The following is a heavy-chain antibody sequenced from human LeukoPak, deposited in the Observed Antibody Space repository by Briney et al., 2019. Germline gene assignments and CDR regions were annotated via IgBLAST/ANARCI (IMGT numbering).Heavy chain of an antibody. CDR1: GFTFSSSA. CDR2: ISNNGGYT. Sequence: AGGSLRLSCAASGFTFSSSAMSWVRQAPGKGLEWVSAISNNGGYTYYADSVQGRFTISRDNSKSTLCLQMNSLRAEDAALYYCAKTSGGNYWGQGTLVTVSS. D-gene: IGHD2-15*01. V-gene: IGHV3-23*01. J-gene: IGHJ4*02. CDR3: AKTSGGNY.